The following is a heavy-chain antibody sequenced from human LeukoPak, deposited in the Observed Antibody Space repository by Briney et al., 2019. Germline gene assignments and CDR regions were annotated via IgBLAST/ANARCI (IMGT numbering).Heavy chain of an antibody. CDR1: GGTSGFNG. D-gene: IGHD4-17*01. CDR3: ALVGEALDY. V-gene: IGHV1-2*02. CDR2: INPNSGGT. Sequence: ASVKVSCKASGGTSGFNGIAWVRQAPGQGLEWMGWINPNSGGTNYAQSFQGRVTMTRDTSISTAYMELSRLRSDDTAIYYCALVGEALDYWGQGTLVTVSS. J-gene: IGHJ4*02.